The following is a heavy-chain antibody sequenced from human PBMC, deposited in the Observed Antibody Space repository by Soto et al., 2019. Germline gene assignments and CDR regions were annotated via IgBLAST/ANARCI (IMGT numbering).Heavy chain of an antibody. CDR1: GGSISSSSYY. V-gene: IGHV4-39*02. CDR3: ARDIVATPKLMFYFDD. Sequence: SETLSLTCTVSGGSISSSSYYWGWIRQPPGKGLEWIGSIYYSGSTYYSPSLKSRVTISVDTSKNQFSLKVSSVTAADTAVYYCARDIVATPKLMFYFDDWGQGTLVTVSS. D-gene: IGHD6-13*01. CDR2: IYYSGST. J-gene: IGHJ4*02.